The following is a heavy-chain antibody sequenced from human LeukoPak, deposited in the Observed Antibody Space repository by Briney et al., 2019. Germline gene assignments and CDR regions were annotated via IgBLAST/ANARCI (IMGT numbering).Heavy chain of an antibody. V-gene: IGHV3-7*04. CDR1: GFTFSSYW. Sequence: PGGSLRLSCAASGFTFSSYWTSWVRQAPGEGLEWVANIKQDGTEKYYMDSVKGRFSISRDNAKNSLYLQMNALRAEDTAVYYCARDVRPDYWGQGTLVTVST. J-gene: IGHJ4*02. CDR3: ARDVRPDY. D-gene: IGHD6-6*01. CDR2: IKQDGTEK.